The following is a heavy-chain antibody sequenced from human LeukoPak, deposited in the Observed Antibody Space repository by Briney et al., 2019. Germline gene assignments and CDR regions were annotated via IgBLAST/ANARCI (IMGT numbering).Heavy chain of an antibody. V-gene: IGHV3-74*01. Sequence: GGSLRLSCAASGFTFSSYWMHWVRQAPGKGLVWVSRINSDGSSTSYADSVKGRFTISRDNAKNTLYLQMNSLRAEDAAVYYCAREAQGDGYKRGAFDIWGQGTMVTVSS. CDR3: AREAQGDGYKRGAFDI. J-gene: IGHJ3*02. D-gene: IGHD5-24*01. CDR2: INSDGSST. CDR1: GFTFSSYW.